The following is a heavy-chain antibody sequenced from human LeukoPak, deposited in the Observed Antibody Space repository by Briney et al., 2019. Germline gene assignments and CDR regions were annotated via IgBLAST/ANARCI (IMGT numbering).Heavy chain of an antibody. Sequence: PGGSLRLSCAASGFTFSSYGMHWVRQAPGKGLEWVAFIRFDGSNKYYADSVKGRFTISRDDSKNTLYLQMNSLRAEDTAVYYCAKGTSGYLDDAFDIWGQGTMVTVSS. CDR3: AKGTSGYLDDAFDI. D-gene: IGHD3-22*01. J-gene: IGHJ3*02. CDR2: IRFDGSNK. CDR1: GFTFSSYG. V-gene: IGHV3-30*02.